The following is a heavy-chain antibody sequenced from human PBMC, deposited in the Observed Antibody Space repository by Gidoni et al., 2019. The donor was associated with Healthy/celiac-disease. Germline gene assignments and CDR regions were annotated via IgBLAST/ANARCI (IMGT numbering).Heavy chain of an antibody. J-gene: IGHJ5*02. CDR1: GYSISSGYY. Sequence: QVQLQESGPGLVKPSAPLSLTCAVSGYSISSGYYWGWIRQPPGKGLEWIGSIYHSGSTYYNPSLKSRVTISVDTSKNQFSLKLSSVTAADTAVYYCARDEDWFDPWGQGTLVTVSS. CDR2: IYHSGST. V-gene: IGHV4-38-2*02. CDR3: ARDEDWFDP.